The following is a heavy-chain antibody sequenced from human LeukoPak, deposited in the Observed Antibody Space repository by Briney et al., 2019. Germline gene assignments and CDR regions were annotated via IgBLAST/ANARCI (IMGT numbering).Heavy chain of an antibody. D-gene: IGHD3-10*01. J-gene: IGHJ4*02. V-gene: IGHV4-34*01. CDR2: INHSGST. CDR1: GGSFSGYY. CDR3: ARVSYGSGSGDFDY. Sequence: SETLSLTCAVYGGSFSGYYWSWIRQPPGKGLEWIGEINHSGSTNYNPSLKSRVTISVDTSKNQFSLKLSSVTAADTAVYYCARVSYGSGSGDFDYWGQGTLVTVSS.